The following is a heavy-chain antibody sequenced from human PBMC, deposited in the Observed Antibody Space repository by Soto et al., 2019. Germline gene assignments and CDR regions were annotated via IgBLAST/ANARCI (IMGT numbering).Heavy chain of an antibody. CDR2: ISAYNGNT. CDR1: GYTFTSYG. J-gene: IGHJ6*02. CDR3: ATDYGDYFYYGMDV. V-gene: IGHV1-18*01. Sequence: QVQLVQSGAEVKKPGASVKVSCKASGYTFTSYGISWVRQAPGQGLEWMGWISAYNGNTNYAQKLQGRVTMTTDTXXRTAYMELRTLRSDDTAVYYCATDYGDYFYYGMDVWGQGTTVTVSS. D-gene: IGHD4-17*01.